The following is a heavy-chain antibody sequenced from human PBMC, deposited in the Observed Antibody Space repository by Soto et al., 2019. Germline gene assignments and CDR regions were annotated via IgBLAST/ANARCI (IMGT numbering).Heavy chain of an antibody. D-gene: IGHD3-22*01. CDR2: IDPSDSYT. CDR1: GYSFTSHW. Sequence: GESLKISCKGSGYSFTSHWISWVRQMPGKGLEWMGRIDPSDSYTNYSPSFQGHVTISADKSISTAYLQWSSLKASDTAMYYCARRPTLYYDSSGFGMDVWGQGTTVTVSS. V-gene: IGHV5-10-1*01. J-gene: IGHJ6*02. CDR3: ARRPTLYYDSSGFGMDV.